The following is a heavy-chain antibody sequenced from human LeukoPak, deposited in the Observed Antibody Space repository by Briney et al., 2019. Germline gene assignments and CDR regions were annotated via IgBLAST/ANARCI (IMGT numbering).Heavy chain of an antibody. Sequence: GASVKVSCKASGYTFTGYYMHWVRQAPGQGLEWMGWINPNSGGTNYAQKFQGWVTMTRDTSISTAYMELSRLRSDDTAVYYCARGLYNDYYGSGSSFGYWGQGTLVTVSS. CDR2: INPNSGGT. CDR3: ARGLYNDYYGSGSSFGY. V-gene: IGHV1-2*04. J-gene: IGHJ4*02. D-gene: IGHD3-10*01. CDR1: GYTFTGYY.